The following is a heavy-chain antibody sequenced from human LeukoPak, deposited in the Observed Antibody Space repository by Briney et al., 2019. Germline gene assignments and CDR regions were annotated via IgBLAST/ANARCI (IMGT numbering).Heavy chain of an antibody. CDR1: GGSISSSY. CDR2: IYYSGST. J-gene: IGHJ2*01. D-gene: IGHD6-25*01. CDR3: ARYLAAGYFDL. V-gene: IGHV4-59*01. Sequence: PSETLSLTCTVSGGSISSSYWSWIRQPPGKGLEWIGYIYYSGSTNYNPSLMSRVTISVDTPKNQFSLKLSSVTAADTAVYYCARYLAAGYFDLWGRGTLVTVSS.